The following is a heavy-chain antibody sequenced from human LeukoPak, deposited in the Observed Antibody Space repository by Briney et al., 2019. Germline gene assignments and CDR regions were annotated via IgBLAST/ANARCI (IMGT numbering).Heavy chain of an antibody. CDR3: ARGSNYVGFDY. CDR1: GGSISSYY. CDR2: IFTSGST. V-gene: IGHV4-4*07. Sequence: SETLSLTCTVSGGSISSYYWNWIRQPAGKGLEWIGRIFTSGSTNYNPTLKSRVTMSVDTSKNQFSLKLSSVTAADTAVYYCARGSNYVGFDYWGQGTLVTVSS. J-gene: IGHJ4*02. D-gene: IGHD4-11*01.